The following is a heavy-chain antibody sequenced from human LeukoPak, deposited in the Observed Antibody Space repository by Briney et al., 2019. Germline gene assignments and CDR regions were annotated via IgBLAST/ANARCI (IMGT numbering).Heavy chain of an antibody. D-gene: IGHD2-15*01. CDR3: AKNSGCSCSPNFTY. V-gene: IGHV3-23*01. CDR1: GFTFSTYS. CDR2: NCANDGKT. Sequence: PGGSLRLSCAASGFTFSTYSMTWVRQAPGKGLEWVSGNCANDGKTHYADSVKGRFTISRDNSKNTMYMKMNSLRAEDTAIYYCAKNSGCSCSPNFTYWAQGSLAPVSS. J-gene: IGHJ4*02.